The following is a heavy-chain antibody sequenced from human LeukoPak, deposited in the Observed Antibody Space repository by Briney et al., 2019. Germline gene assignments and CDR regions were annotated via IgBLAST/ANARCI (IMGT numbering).Heavy chain of an antibody. CDR1: GYTLTELS. J-gene: IGHJ3*02. Sequence: ASVKVFCKVSGYTLTELSMHWVRQAPGKGLEWMGGFDPEDGETIYAQKFQGRVTMTEDTSTDTAYMELSSLRSEDTAVYYCATVSYDSSGYYGGAFDIWGQGTMVTVSS. D-gene: IGHD3-22*01. CDR2: FDPEDGET. CDR3: ATVSYDSSGYYGGAFDI. V-gene: IGHV1-24*01.